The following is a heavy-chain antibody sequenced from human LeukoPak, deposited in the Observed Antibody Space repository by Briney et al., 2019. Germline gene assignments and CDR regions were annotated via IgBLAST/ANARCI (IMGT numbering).Heavy chain of an antibody. J-gene: IGHJ4*02. V-gene: IGHV3-7*01. CDR2: IKRDGSDK. Sequence: PGGSLRLSCAASGFTFSTYWMSWVRQAPGKGLEWVANIKRDGSDKYYVDSVKGRFTISRDNARNSLYLQMNSLRAEDTAVYYCARDFWDSSGWYSPGPCDYWGQGTLVTVSS. D-gene: IGHD6-19*01. CDR3: ARDFWDSSGWYSPGPCDY. CDR1: GFTFSTYW.